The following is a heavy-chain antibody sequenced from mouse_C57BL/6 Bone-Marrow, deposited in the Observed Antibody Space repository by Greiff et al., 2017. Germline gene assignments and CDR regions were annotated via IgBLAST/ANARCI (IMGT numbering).Heavy chain of an antibody. J-gene: IGHJ2*01. CDR2: IYPGDGDT. CDR1: GYAFSSSW. V-gene: IGHV1-82*01. D-gene: IGHD2-3*01. Sequence: QVQLKQSGPELVKPGASVKISCKASGYAFSSSWMNWVKQRPGKGLEWIGRIYPGDGDTNYNGKFKGKATLTADKSSSTAYMQLSSLTSEDSAVYFCARGGGYYVGTSFFDYWGQGTTLTVSS. CDR3: ARGGGYYVGTSFFDY.